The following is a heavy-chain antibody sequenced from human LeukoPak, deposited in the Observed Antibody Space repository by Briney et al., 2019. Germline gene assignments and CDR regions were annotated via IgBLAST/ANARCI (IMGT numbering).Heavy chain of an antibody. J-gene: IGHJ4*02. CDR2: ISYDGSNK. Sequence: GRSLRLSCAASGFTFSSYAMHWVRQAPGKGLEWVAVISYDGSNKYYADSVKGRFAISRDNSKNTLYLQMNSLRAEDTAVYYCARGGKYYFDDWGQGTLVPVSS. CDR3: ARGGKYYFDD. D-gene: IGHD5-12*01. CDR1: GFTFSSYA. V-gene: IGHV3-30*09.